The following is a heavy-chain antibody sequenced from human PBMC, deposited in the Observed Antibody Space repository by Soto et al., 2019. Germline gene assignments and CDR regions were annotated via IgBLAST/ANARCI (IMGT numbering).Heavy chain of an antibody. V-gene: IGHV3-30-3*01. D-gene: IGHD1-26*01. CDR2: ISYDGSIK. CDR1: GFTFSSYV. J-gene: IGHJ6*02. Sequence: QVQLVESGGGVVQPGRSLRLSCAASGFTFSSYVLYWVRQAPGKGLEWVATISYDGSIKYYVDSVKGRFTLSKDNSKNPLYLQNGGLRPEDTCVYYCAGEDAVGGTHYYYGMDVWGQGTPVTVSS. CDR3: AGEDAVGGTHYYYGMDV.